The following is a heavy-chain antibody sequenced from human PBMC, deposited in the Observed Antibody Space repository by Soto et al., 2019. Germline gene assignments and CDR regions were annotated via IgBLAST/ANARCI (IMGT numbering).Heavy chain of an antibody. CDR3: ARLRGFATYYMDYAFEL. Sequence: GESLTISCKDPRHTFTRHWNGWVRQMPGKGVEWLGIIYSGDSDTRYSPYFQGQVTISADKSISTAYLQWNSLKASDTAMYYCARLRGFATYYMDYAFELWGQGTMVTVSS. CDR2: IYSGDSDT. J-gene: IGHJ3*01. CDR1: RHTFTRHW. D-gene: IGHD3-22*01. V-gene: IGHV5-51*01.